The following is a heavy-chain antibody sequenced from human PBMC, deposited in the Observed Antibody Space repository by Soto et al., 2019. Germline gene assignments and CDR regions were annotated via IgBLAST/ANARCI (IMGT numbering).Heavy chain of an antibody. CDR3: IYRGAAYDYHGLDV. CDR2: IYSNEDR. D-gene: IGHD3-16*01. CDR1: GFSLLDSGVG. J-gene: IGHJ6*02. V-gene: IGHV2-5*01. Sequence: QIALKESGPTLVKPTQTLTLTCTFSGFSLLDSGVGVGWIRQPPGKSLEWLAVIYSNEDRRRSPSLRDRLTITKDTSKNQVVLTLTNMDPVDTATYYCIYRGAAYDYHGLDVWGQGTTVTVSS.